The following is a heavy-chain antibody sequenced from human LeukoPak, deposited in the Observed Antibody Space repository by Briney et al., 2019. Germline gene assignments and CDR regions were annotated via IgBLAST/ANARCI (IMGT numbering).Heavy chain of an antibody. V-gene: IGHV5-51*01. Sequence: GESLKISCKGSGYSFTSYWIGWVRQMPGEGLEWMGIIYPGDSDTRYSPSFQGQVTISADKSISTAYLQWSSLKASDTAMYYCARRVVDSSGYYVQGSIVGNWFDPWGQGTLVTVSS. CDR3: ARRVVDSSGYYVQGSIVGNWFDP. CDR2: IYPGDSDT. CDR1: GYSFTSYW. J-gene: IGHJ5*02. D-gene: IGHD3-22*01.